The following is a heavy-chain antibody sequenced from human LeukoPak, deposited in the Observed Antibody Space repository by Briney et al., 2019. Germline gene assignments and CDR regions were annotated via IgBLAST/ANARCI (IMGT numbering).Heavy chain of an antibody. J-gene: IGHJ4*02. V-gene: IGHV4-39*07. CDR1: GGSISNTNYY. CDR2: INHSGST. Sequence: RPSETLSLTCTVSGGSISNTNYYWGWIRQPPGKGLEWIGEINHSGSTNYNPSLKSRVTISVDTSKNQFSLKLSSVTAADTAVYYCARENSYRLFDYWGQGTLVTVSS. CDR3: ARENSYRLFDY. D-gene: IGHD3-16*02.